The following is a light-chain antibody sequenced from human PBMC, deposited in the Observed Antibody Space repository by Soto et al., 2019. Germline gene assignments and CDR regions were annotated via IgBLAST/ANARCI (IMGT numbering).Light chain of an antibody. CDR2: GAS. Sequence: EIVLTQSPGTLSLSPGERATLSCRTSQSVSSTYLAWYQQKPGQAPRLLIYGASSRATGIPDRFSGSGSGTDFTLTISRLEPDDFAVYYCQQYDSSPETFGQGTKLEI. J-gene: IGKJ2*01. CDR3: QQYDSSPET. V-gene: IGKV3-20*01. CDR1: QSVSSTY.